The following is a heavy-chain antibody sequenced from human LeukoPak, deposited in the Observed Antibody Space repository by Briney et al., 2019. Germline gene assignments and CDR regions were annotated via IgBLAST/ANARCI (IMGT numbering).Heavy chain of an antibody. CDR1: GFIFSSYT. D-gene: IGHD3-22*01. CDR2: ISYDGSNK. Sequence: GSLRLSCAASGFIFSSYTIQWVRQAPGKGLEWVAVISYDGSNKYYADSVKGRFTISRDNSKDTLYLQMNSLRAEDTAVYYCARDLGKAYYYDSSDFFDYWGQGTLVTVSS. CDR3: ARDLGKAYYYDSSDFFDY. V-gene: IGHV3-30-3*01. J-gene: IGHJ4*02.